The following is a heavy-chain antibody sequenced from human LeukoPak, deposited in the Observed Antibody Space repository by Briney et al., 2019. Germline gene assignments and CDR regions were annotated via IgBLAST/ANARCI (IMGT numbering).Heavy chain of an antibody. CDR2: ISAYNGNT. Sequence: GASVKVSCKASGYTFTSYGISWVRQAPGQGLEWMGWISAYNGNTNYAQKLQGRVTMTTDTSTSTAYMELRSLRSDDTAVYYCARVPDYDFWSGSGYMDVWGKGTTVTVSS. CDR3: ARVPDYDFWSGSGYMDV. J-gene: IGHJ6*03. D-gene: IGHD3-3*01. CDR1: GYTFTSYG. V-gene: IGHV1-18*01.